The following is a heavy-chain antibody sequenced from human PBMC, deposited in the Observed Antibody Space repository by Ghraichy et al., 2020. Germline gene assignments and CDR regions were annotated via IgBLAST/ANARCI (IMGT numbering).Heavy chain of an antibody. J-gene: IGHJ4*02. D-gene: IGHD2-2*01. Sequence: GGSLRLSCSVSGFIFSNYAMHWVRQAPGKGLEYVSAISSNGGTTYYADSVKGRFTISRDNSKNTLYLQMTSLRAEDTAVYYCVKGFRYCSSISCYFDFWGQGTLVTVSS. CDR1: GFIFSNYA. CDR3: VKGFRYCSSISCYFDF. CDR2: ISSNGGTT. V-gene: IGHV3-64D*06.